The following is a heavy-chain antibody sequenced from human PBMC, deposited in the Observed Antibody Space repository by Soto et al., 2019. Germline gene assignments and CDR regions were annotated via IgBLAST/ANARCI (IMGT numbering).Heavy chain of an antibody. CDR1: GYSFTHYW. CDR2: IYPGDSDT. V-gene: IGHV5-51*01. J-gene: IGHJ4*02. Sequence: GESLKISCKGSGYSFTHYWIGWVRQMPGKGLEWMGIIYPGDSDTTYSPSFQGQVTISADKSISTAYLLWSSLKASDTAMYYCASLGYCSRTHWSYFDYWGKGTLVTVSS. D-gene: IGHD2-2*01. CDR3: ASLGYCSRTHWSYFDY.